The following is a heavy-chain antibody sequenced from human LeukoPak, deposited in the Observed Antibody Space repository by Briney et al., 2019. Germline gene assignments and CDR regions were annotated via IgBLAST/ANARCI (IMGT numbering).Heavy chain of an antibody. CDR2: ISAYNGNT. J-gene: IGHJ4*02. CDR3: ARDRRRAAGWYVYYFDY. Sequence: ASVKVSCKASGYTFTNYAISRVRQAPGQGLEWMGWISAYNGNTNYAQKLQGRVTMTTDTSTSTAYMELRSLRSDDTAVYYCARDRRRAAGWYVYYFDYWGQGTLVTVSS. CDR1: GYTFTNYA. D-gene: IGHD6-19*01. V-gene: IGHV1-18*01.